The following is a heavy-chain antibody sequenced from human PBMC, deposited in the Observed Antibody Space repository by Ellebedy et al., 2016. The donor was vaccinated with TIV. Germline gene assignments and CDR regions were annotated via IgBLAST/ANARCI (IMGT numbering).Heavy chain of an antibody. CDR2: ISAYNGNT. V-gene: IGHV1-18*04. J-gene: IGHJ4*02. Sequence: ASVKVSCKASGYTFTSYGISWVRQAPGQGLEWMGWISAYNGNTNYAQKFQGRVTMTRDTSISTGYMELSGLKSDDTAVYYCATFPYTSASSAYWGQGTLVTVSS. CDR3: ATFPYTSASSAY. D-gene: IGHD6-25*01. CDR1: GYTFTSYG.